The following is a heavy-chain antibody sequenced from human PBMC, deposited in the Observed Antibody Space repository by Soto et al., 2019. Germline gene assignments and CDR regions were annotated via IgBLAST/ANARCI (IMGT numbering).Heavy chain of an antibody. V-gene: IGHV1-69*06. CDR3: APAHHDYVWGSYREGYYFDY. CDR1: GGTFSSYA. D-gene: IGHD3-16*02. Sequence: SVKVSCKASGGTFSSYAISWVRQAPGQGLEWMGGIIPIFGTANYAQKFQGRVTITADKSTSTAYMELSSLRSEDTAVYYCAPAHHDYVWGSYREGYYFDYWGQGTLVTVSS. J-gene: IGHJ4*02. CDR2: IIPIFGTA.